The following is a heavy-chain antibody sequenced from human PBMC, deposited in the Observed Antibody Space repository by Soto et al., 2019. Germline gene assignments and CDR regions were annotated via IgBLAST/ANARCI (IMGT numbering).Heavy chain of an antibody. J-gene: IGHJ4*02. CDR3: ATAEVDY. Sequence: GGSLRLSCAASGFTFGDYWMHWVRQPPGKGPEWVSRMTGDGRTTKYADSVKGRFTASRDNAKSTLYLQMNSLRAEYTAVYYCATAEVDYWGPGTLVTVSS. V-gene: IGHV3-74*03. CDR1: GFTFGDYW. CDR2: MTGDGRTT.